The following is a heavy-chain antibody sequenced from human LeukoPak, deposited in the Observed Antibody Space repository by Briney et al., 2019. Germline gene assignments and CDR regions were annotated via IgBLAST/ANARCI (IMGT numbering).Heavy chain of an antibody. V-gene: IGHV1-18*01. CDR3: ARRDSGNMYGY. D-gene: IGHD3-10*01. J-gene: IGHJ4*02. Sequence: ASVKVSCKASGYTFTSYGISWVRQAPGQGLEWMGWISAYNGNTNYAQKLQGRVTVTTDTSTSPAYMELRSLRSDDTAVYYCARRDSGNMYGYWGQGTLVTVSS. CDR1: GYTFTSYG. CDR2: ISAYNGNT.